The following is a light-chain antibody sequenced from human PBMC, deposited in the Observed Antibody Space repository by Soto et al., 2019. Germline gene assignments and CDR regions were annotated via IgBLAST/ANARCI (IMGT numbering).Light chain of an antibody. V-gene: IGKV1-39*01. Sequence: DIRLTQSPASLSASVGDSVTISCRASQTICTYFNWYQQKPGEAPKLLIEKTSSLESGVPSRFSGGGSGRDFTLTISSLQSEDFATYYCHQTFSAPQTFGQGTTVYLK. J-gene: IGKJ1*01. CDR3: HQTFSAPQT. CDR2: KTS. CDR1: QTICTY.